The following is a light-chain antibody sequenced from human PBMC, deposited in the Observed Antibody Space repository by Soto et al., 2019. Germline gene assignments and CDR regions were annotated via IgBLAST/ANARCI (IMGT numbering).Light chain of an antibody. CDR2: RAS. CDR1: QHVSSN. V-gene: IGKV3-15*01. J-gene: IGKJ2*01. CDR3: QEYNKWPYT. Sequence: EIVMTQSPATLSVSPGGSATLSCRASQHVSSNLAWYRQKPGQAPTLLIHRASTRATGIPPTFSGSGSGTEFPLSISRLQSEDFAVYYCQEYNKWPYTFGQGTKLEI.